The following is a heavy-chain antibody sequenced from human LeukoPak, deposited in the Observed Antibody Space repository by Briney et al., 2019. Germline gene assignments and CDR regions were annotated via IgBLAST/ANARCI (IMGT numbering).Heavy chain of an antibody. Sequence: GALVKVSCKASGYTFTSYDINWVRQATGQGLEWMGWMNPNSGNTGYAQKFQGRVTMTRNTSISTAYMELSSLRSEDTAVYYCARGWSTMVRGVGWFDPWGQGTLVTVSS. CDR1: GYTFTSYD. D-gene: IGHD3-10*01. CDR3: ARGWSTMVRGVGWFDP. J-gene: IGHJ5*02. CDR2: MNPNSGNT. V-gene: IGHV1-8*01.